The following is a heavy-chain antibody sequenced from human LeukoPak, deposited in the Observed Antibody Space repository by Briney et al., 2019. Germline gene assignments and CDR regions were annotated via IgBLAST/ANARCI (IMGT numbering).Heavy chain of an antibody. CDR1: GFTFSSYE. J-gene: IGHJ4*02. CDR3: ARRGYYDSSGYDY. Sequence: TGGSLRLSCSASGFTFSSYEMNWVRQAPGKGLEWISYIIGSGDTIYYADSVKGRFTISRDNAKNSLFLQINSLRAEDTAIYYCARRGYYDSSGYDYWGQGTLVTVSS. D-gene: IGHD3-22*01. CDR2: IIGSGDTI. V-gene: IGHV3-48*03.